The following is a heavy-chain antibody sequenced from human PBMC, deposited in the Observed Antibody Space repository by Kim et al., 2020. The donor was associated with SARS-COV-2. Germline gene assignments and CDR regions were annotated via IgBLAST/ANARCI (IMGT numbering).Heavy chain of an antibody. CDR2: IYYSGNT. V-gene: IGHV4-39*01. Sequence: SETLSLTCTVSGGSISSNSYYWGWLRQPPGKELEWIGRIYYSGNTYYTPTLTSRVTISVDTSKNQFSLTLSSVTAAATAVYYCARHPTVGYCSSNSCYPCWGQGTLVTVSS. J-gene: IGHJ4*02. CDR1: GGSISSNSYY. D-gene: IGHD2-2*01. CDR3: ARHPTVGYCSSNSCYPC.